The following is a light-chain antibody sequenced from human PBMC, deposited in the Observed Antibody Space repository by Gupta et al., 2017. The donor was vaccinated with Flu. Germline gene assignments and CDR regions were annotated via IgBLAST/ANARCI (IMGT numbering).Light chain of an antibody. CDR2: STN. CDR1: SGSVSTYFY. J-gene: IGLJ2*01. CDR3: ILYMNTTIV. V-gene: IGLV8-61*01. Sequence: TPEPSLSVSPGGTVTLTCALHSGSVSTYFYPSCYQQAPVQPPRTLIYSTNIRSSGGHTRFSGYSGGHKASLTISLAQLEDECDYFCILYMNTTIVFGGGTKLTVL.